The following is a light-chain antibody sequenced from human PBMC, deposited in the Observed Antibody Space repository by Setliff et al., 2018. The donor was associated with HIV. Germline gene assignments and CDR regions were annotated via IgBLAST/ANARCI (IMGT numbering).Light chain of an antibody. Sequence: QSVLTQPASVSGSPGQSITISCTGTSRDVGSYDLVSWYQHHPGKAPELMIYEVAKRPSGISNRFSGSKSGNTASLTISGLQAEDESDYYCCSYAGSSTYVFGTGTKVTVL. J-gene: IGLJ1*01. CDR1: SRDVGSYDL. CDR2: EVA. CDR3: CSYAGSSTYV. V-gene: IGLV2-23*02.